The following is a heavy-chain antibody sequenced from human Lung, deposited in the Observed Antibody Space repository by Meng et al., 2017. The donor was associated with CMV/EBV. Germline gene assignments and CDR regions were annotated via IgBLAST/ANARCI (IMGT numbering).Heavy chain of an antibody. CDR1: GYTFTHHG. V-gene: IGHV1-18*01. D-gene: IGHD6-19*01. CDR3: ARDPSNTSGRYAYFDY. J-gene: IGHJ4*02. Sequence: VWVVQSGAEVKKPGASVRVSCKASGYTFTHHGISWIRQAPGQGLEWMGWISCYNGDTNYAQKFQGKVTMTTDTSTSTAYMDLRSLRSDDTAVYYCARDPSNTSGRYAYFDYWGQGTLVTVSS. CDR2: ISCYNGDT.